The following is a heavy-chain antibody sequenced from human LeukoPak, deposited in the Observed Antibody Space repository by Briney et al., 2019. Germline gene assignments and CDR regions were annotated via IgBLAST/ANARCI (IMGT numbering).Heavy chain of an antibody. V-gene: IGHV4-39*07. CDR3: TKSDGYGLIRI. D-gene: IGHD3-10*01. CDR1: GDSIIGYY. Sequence: PSETLSLTCSVSGDSIIGYYWGWIRQPPGKGLEWIGNIYYTGNTYYNSSLKSRVTISLDTSKNQFSLKVISMTAADTAAYYYTKSDGYGLIRICGRGTMVTVSS. J-gene: IGHJ3*02. CDR2: IYYTGNT.